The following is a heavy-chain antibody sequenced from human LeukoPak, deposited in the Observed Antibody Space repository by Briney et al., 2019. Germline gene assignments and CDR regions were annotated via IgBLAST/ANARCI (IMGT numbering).Heavy chain of an antibody. Sequence: SETLSLTCTVSGGSISSSNYYWGWIRQPPGKGLEWIGSVSYSGSTFYNPSLKSRVTISVDTSKNQFSLKLSSVTAADTAVYYCARGRRIWFDPWGQGTLVTVSS. CDR3: ARGRRIWFDP. CDR2: VSYSGST. J-gene: IGHJ5*02. CDR1: GGSISSSNYY. V-gene: IGHV4-39*01.